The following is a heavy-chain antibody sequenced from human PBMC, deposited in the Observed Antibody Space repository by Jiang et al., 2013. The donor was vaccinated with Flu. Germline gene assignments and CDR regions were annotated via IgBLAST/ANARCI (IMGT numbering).Heavy chain of an antibody. Sequence: SQTLSLTCAISGDSVSGNSATWNWIRQSPSRGLEWLGRTYYRSKWYTDYAVSVKGRITLGPDTSKNQFSLQLNSVTPEDTAVYYCARASGGVAGNFDYWGQGTLVTVSS. D-gene: IGHD6-19*01. V-gene: IGHV6-1*01. CDR3: ARASGGVAGNFDY. CDR2: TYYRSKWYT. CDR1: GDSVSGNSAT. J-gene: IGHJ4*02.